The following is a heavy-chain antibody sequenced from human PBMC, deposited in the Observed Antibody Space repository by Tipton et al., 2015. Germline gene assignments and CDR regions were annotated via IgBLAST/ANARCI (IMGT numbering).Heavy chain of an antibody. V-gene: IGHV4-4*02. J-gene: IGHJ2*01. CDR3: ARDAGRYYDSSGLSWYFDL. Sequence: TLSLTCAVSGGSISSSNWWSWVRQPPGKGLEWIGEINHSGSTNYNPSLKSRVTISVDTSKNQFSLKLSSVTAADTAVYYCARDAGRYYDSSGLSWYFDLWGRGTLVTVSS. CDR1: GGSISSSNW. D-gene: IGHD3-22*01. CDR2: INHSGST.